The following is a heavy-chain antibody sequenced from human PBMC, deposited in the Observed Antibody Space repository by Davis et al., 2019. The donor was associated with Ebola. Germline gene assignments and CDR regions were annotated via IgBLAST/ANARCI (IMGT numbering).Heavy chain of an antibody. Sequence: SGTLSLTCTVSGGSISSYYWSWIRQPPGKGLEWIGYIYYSGSTNYNPSLKSRVTISVDTSKNQFSLKLSSVTAADTAVYYCARAKREYNWFDPWGQGTLVTVSS. V-gene: IGHV4-59*01. D-gene: IGHD3-10*01. CDR2: IYYSGST. J-gene: IGHJ5*02. CDR3: ARAKREYNWFDP. CDR1: GGSISSYY.